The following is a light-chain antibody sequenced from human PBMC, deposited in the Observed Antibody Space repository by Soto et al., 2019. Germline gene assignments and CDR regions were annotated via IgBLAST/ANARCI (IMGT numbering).Light chain of an antibody. CDR1: SSDVGGYNY. V-gene: IGLV2-14*03. CDR3: SSYTASSSLV. Sequence: QSALTQPASVSGSPGQSITISCTGTSSDVGGYNYVSWYQQHPGKAPKLIIYDVSNRPSGVSNRFSGSKSGNTASRTISGRQGEDEAAYYCSSYTASSSLVFGGGTKLTVL. CDR2: DVS. J-gene: IGLJ2*01.